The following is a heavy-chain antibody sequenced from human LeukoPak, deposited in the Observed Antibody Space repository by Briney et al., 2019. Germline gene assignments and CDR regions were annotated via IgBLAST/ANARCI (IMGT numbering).Heavy chain of an antibody. D-gene: IGHD3-22*01. Sequence: SETLSLTCTVSGDSISSSTYYWGWIRQPPGKGLEWIGRIFYTGSTSYNPSLKSRVTISVDTSKSQFSLKLSSVTAADTAVYFCARDYYYAGSGYDPWGQGTLVTVSS. CDR2: IFYTGST. J-gene: IGHJ5*02. CDR1: GDSISSSTYY. CDR3: ARDYYYAGSGYDP. V-gene: IGHV4-39*07.